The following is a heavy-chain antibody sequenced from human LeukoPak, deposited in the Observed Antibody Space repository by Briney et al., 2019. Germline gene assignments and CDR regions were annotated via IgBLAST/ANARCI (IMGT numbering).Heavy chain of an antibody. CDR1: GGSISSYY. V-gene: IGHV4-59*01. CDR2: IYYSRST. CDR3: ARIPVSWFDP. D-gene: IGHD2-8*01. J-gene: IGHJ5*02. Sequence: SETLSLTCTVSGGSISSYYWSWIRQPPGKGLEWIGYIYYSRSTNYNPSLKSRVTISVDTSKNQFSLKLSSVTAADTAVYYCARIPVSWFDPWGQGTLVTVSS.